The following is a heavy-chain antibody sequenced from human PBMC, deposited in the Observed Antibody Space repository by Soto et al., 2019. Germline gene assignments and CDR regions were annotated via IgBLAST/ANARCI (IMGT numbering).Heavy chain of an antibody. CDR3: ARDRSGGTYPWFFDL. D-gene: IGHD1-26*01. Sequence: QVQLVQSGAEVKKPGASVKVSCKASGYTFSIYGISWVRQAPGQGLEWMGWISAYNGNTKYAQKLQGRVTVTTDTSTSRAYMELRSLRSDETAVYYCARDRSGGTYPWFFDLWGRGTLVTVSS. CDR1: GYTFSIYG. V-gene: IGHV1-18*01. CDR2: ISAYNGNT. J-gene: IGHJ2*01.